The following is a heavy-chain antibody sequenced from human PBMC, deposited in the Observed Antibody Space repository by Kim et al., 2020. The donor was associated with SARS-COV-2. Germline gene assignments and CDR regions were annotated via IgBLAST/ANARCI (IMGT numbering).Heavy chain of an antibody. Sequence: GGSLRLSCAASGFTFSDSPVHWVRQASGRGLEWVGRIRSKANSYATGYAASVKGRFTISRDDSKNTAYLQLNSLKTEDTAVYYCTRIPGTTVAFWDAFDIWGQVTMVTVSS. D-gene: IGHD1-1*01. J-gene: IGHJ3*02. CDR3: TRIPGTTVAFWDAFDI. CDR1: GFTFSDSP. V-gene: IGHV3-73*01. CDR2: IRSKANSYAT.